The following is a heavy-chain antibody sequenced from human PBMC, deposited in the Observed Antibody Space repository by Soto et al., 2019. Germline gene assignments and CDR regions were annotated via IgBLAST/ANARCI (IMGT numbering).Heavy chain of an antibody. CDR1: GGSISSGDYY. CDR3: ARDRAGYSGYDWVADSAYYGMDV. J-gene: IGHJ6*02. CDR2: IYYSGST. V-gene: IGHV4-30-4*01. D-gene: IGHD5-12*01. Sequence: PSETLSLTCTVSGGSISSGDYYWSWIRQPPGQGLEWFGYIYYSGSTYYNPSLKSRVTISVDTSKNQFSLKRSSVTAADTAVYYCARDRAGYSGYDWVADSAYYGMDVWGQGTTVTVSS.